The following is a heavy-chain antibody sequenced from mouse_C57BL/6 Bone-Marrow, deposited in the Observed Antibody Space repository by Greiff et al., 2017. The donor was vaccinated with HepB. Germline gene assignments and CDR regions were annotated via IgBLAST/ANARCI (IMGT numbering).Heavy chain of an antibody. J-gene: IGHJ3*01. CDR3: ARPLTGRKFAY. CDR2: ISSGSSTI. Sequence: EVKLVESGGGLVKPGGSLKLSCAASGFTFSDYGMHWVRQAPEKGLEWVAYISSGSSTIYYADTVKGRFTISRDNAKNTLFLQMTSLRSEDTAMYYCARPLTGRKFAYWGQGTLVTVSA. D-gene: IGHD4-1*01. V-gene: IGHV5-17*01. CDR1: GFTFSDYG.